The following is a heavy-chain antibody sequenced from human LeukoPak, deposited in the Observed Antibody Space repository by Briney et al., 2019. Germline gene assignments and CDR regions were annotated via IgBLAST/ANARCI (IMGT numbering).Heavy chain of an antibody. V-gene: IGHV4-34*01. CDR2: INHSGST. CDR1: GGSFSGYY. CDR3: ARGGRYFDWLRQTVTATHDY. Sequence: SETLSLTCAVYGGSFSGYYWSWIRQPPGKGLEWIGEINHSGSTNYNPSLKSRVTISVDTSKNQFSLKLSSVTAADTAVYYCARGGRYFDWLRQTVTATHDYWGQGTLVTVSS. D-gene: IGHD3-9*01. J-gene: IGHJ4*02.